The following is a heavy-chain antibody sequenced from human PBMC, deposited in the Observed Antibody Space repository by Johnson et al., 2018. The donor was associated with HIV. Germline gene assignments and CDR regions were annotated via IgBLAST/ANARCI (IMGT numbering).Heavy chain of an antibody. V-gene: IGHV3-30*02. CDR3: AKDRGITIFGPVIWGEPPDAFDI. D-gene: IGHD3-3*01. Sequence: MLLVESGGGVVQPGGSLRLSCAASGFTFSSYGMHWVRQAPGKGLEWVAFIRYDGSNKYYADSVKGRFTISRDTSKNTLYLQMNSLRAEDTAVYYCAKDRGITIFGPVIWGEPPDAFDIWGQGTMVTVSS. J-gene: IGHJ3*02. CDR2: IRYDGSNK. CDR1: GFTFSSYG.